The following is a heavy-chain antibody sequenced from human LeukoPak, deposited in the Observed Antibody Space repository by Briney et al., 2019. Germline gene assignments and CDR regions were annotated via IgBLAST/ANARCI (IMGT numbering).Heavy chain of an antibody. D-gene: IGHD5-18*01. CDR3: ARRGGGNTGGFYFDY. Sequence: GESLKISCKASVFSFSNYWIAWVRQKPGEGLEWMGNIYPGDSDTRHNPSFQGQVTISADKSIKTAYLQWSSLKASDTAIYYCARRGGGNTGGFYFDYWGQGSLVTVSS. CDR2: IYPGDSDT. J-gene: IGHJ4*02. V-gene: IGHV5-51*01. CDR1: VFSFSNYW.